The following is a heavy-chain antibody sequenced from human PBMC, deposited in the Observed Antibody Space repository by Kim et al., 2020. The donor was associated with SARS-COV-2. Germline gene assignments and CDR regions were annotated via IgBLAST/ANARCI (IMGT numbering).Heavy chain of an antibody. CDR2: IKSKTDGGTT. CDR3: TTTGPEWLRFVDY. CDR1: GFTFSNAW. J-gene: IGHJ4*02. D-gene: IGHD5-12*01. V-gene: IGHV3-15*01. Sequence: GGSLRLSCAASGFTFSNAWMSWVRQAPGKGLEWVGRIKSKTDGGTTDYAAPVKGRFTISRDDSKNTLYLQMNSLKTEDTAVYYCTTTGPEWLRFVDYWGQGTLVTVSS.